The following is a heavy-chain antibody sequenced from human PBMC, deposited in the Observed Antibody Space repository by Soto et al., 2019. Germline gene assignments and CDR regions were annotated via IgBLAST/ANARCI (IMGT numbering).Heavy chain of an antibody. CDR1: GFSFSSYG. CDR2: MENDGSNE. D-gene: IGHD6-13*01. J-gene: IGHJ4*02. CDR3: AKSIGGSSWYAPHY. V-gene: IGHV3-30*18. Sequence: QVQLVESGGGVVQPGRSLRLSCAASGFSFSSYGMHWVRQAPGEGLEWVAVMENDGSNEYYADSVKGRFTISRDNSKNTLYLQVDSLRPEDTAVYYCAKSIGGSSWYAPHYWGQGTRVTVSS.